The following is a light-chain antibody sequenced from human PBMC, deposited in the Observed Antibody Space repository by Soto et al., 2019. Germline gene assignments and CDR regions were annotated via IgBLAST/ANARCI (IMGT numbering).Light chain of an antibody. Sequence: QSVLTQPASVSGSPGQSITISCTGTSSDVGGYNSVSWYQQHPGKAPKLMIYDVSNRPSGVSNRFSGSKSVNTASLTISGLPAEDEADYYCSSYTSSSTVVFGGGTKVTVL. J-gene: IGLJ2*01. CDR3: SSYTSSSTVV. CDR2: DVS. CDR1: SSDVGGYNS. V-gene: IGLV2-14*03.